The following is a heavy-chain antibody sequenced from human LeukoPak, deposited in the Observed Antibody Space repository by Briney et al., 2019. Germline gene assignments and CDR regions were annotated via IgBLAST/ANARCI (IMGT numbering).Heavy chain of an antibody. CDR3: AKAVPSIAAAGRGSAFDI. J-gene: IGHJ3*02. CDR1: GFTFDDYA. Sequence: GGSLRLSCAASGFTFDDYAMHWVRQAPGKGLEWVSGISWNSGSIGYADSVKGRFTISRDNAKNSLYLQMNSLRAEDMALYYCAKAVPSIAAAGRGSAFDIWGQGTMVTVSS. V-gene: IGHV3-9*03. CDR2: ISWNSGSI. D-gene: IGHD6-13*01.